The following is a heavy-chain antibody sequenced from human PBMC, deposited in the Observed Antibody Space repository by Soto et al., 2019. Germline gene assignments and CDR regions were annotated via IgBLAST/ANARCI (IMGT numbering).Heavy chain of an antibody. Sequence: QVQLVQSGAESMQPGASVKVSCKGSGYNFNSHSINWLRQAPGQGLEWMGWINPNTGNTTYEQCLTGRFVFSVDTSVSTVYLQIFSLKADDSAVYYCARDRASGSFAYWGRGNLVTVSS. CDR3: ARDRASGSFAY. CDR2: INPNTGNT. D-gene: IGHD1-26*01. V-gene: IGHV7-4-1*01. J-gene: IGHJ4*02. CDR1: GYNFNSHS.